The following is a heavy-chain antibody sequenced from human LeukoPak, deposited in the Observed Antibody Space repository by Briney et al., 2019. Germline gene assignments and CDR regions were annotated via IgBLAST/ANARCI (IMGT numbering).Heavy chain of an antibody. CDR2: IYWSGRT. Sequence: SETLSLACTVSGASVSSSNFYGAWIRQPPGRGFEWIGSIYWSGRTLYNSSLKSRVTISLDTSRNQFSLKMTSVTAADTAVFYCARGNGILNRPYSYGMDVWGQGTAVTVSS. J-gene: IGHJ6*02. CDR1: GASVSSSNFY. V-gene: IGHV4-39*07. D-gene: IGHD2-21*01. CDR3: ARGNGILNRPYSYGMDV.